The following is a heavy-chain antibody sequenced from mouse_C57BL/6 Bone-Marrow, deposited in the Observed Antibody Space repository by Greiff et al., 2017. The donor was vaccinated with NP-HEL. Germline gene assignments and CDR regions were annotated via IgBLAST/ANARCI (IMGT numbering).Heavy chain of an antibody. V-gene: IGHV5-12*01. CDR2: ISNGGGST. CDR3: ASRYYG. D-gene: IGHD1-1*01. Sequence: EVKVEESGGGLVQPGGSLKLSCAASGFTFSDYYMYWVRQTPEKRLEWVAYISNGGGSTYYPDTVKGRFTISRDNAKNTLYLQMSRLKSEDTAMYYCASRYYGWGQGTLVTVSA. CDR1: GFTFSDYY. J-gene: IGHJ3*01.